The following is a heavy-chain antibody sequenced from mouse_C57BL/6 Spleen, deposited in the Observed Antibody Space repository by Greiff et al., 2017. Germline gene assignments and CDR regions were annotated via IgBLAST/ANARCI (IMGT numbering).Heavy chain of an antibody. CDR1: GYSITSGYY. CDR2: ISYDGSN. V-gene: IGHV3-6*01. D-gene: IGHD1-1*01. Sequence: EVQLQESGPGLVKPSQSLSLTCSVTGYSITSGYYWNWIRQFPGNKLEWMGYISYDGSNNYNPSLKNRISITRDTSKNQFFLKLNSVTTEDTATYYCARGRSYGSSYVRYFDVWGTGTTVTVSS. J-gene: IGHJ1*03. CDR3: ARGRSYGSSYVRYFDV.